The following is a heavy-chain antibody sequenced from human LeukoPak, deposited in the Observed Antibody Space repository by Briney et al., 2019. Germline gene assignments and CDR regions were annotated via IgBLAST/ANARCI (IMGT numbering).Heavy chain of an antibody. CDR2: IYDSGST. D-gene: IGHD3-22*01. Sequence: PSETLSLTCTVSGGSIRSSYYYWGWIRQPPGKGLEWIGSIYDSGSTYYNPSLKSRVTISVDTSKNQFSLKLNSVTAADTAVYYCARSKDGSGFAAYWGQGTQVTVSS. J-gene: IGHJ4*02. CDR1: GGSIRSSYYY. CDR3: ARSKDGSGFAAY. V-gene: IGHV4-39*01.